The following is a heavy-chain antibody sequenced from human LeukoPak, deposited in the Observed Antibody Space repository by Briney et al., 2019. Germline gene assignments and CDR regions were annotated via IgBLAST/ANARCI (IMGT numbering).Heavy chain of an antibody. Sequence: GGSLRLSCAASGFTFSSYSMNWVRQAPGKGLEWVSSISSSSYIYYADSVKGRFTISRDNAKNSLYLQMNSLRAEDTAVYYCARDRDILTGLDAFDILGQGTMVTVSS. D-gene: IGHD3-9*01. V-gene: IGHV3-21*04. CDR2: ISSSSYI. CDR1: GFTFSSYS. J-gene: IGHJ3*02. CDR3: ARDRDILTGLDAFDI.